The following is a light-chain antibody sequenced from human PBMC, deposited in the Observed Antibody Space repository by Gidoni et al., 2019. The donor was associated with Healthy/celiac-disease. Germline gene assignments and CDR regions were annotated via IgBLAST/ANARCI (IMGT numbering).Light chain of an antibody. V-gene: IGLV3-19*01. CDR2: GKN. CDR3: NSRDSSGNHPVV. J-gene: IGLJ2*01. Sequence: STELTQDPAVSVALGQTVRITCQGDSLRSYYASWYQQKPEQAPVLVIYGKNNRPSGIPDRFSGSSSGNTASLTITGAQAEDEADYYCNSRDSSGNHPVVFGGGTKLTVL. CDR1: SLRSYY.